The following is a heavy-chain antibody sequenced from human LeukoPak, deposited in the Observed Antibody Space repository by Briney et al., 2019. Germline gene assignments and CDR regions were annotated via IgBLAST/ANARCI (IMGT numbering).Heavy chain of an antibody. J-gene: IGHJ5*02. CDR1: GYTFTGYY. V-gene: IGHV1-2*02. Sequence: ASVKVSCKASGYTFTGYYMHWVRQAPGQGLEWMGWINLNSGGTSSAQKFQGRVTMTRDTSITTAYMELSRLTSDDTAVYYCARVTQLIFPRGNWFDPWGQGTLVTVSS. D-gene: IGHD2-2*01. CDR2: INLNSGGT. CDR3: ARVTQLIFPRGNWFDP.